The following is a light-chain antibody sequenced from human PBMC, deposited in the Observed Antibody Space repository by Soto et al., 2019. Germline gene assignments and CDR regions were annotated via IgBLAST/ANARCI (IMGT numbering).Light chain of an antibody. Sequence: DIQLTQSPSLLSAXXXXXXXXXXXASHDISTYLAWYQQKPGKAPKLMIYEASTFQSGVPSRFSGSGSGTEFTLTISGLLPEDFATYHCQQLNTLPFTFGQGTRLEIK. J-gene: IGKJ5*01. CDR2: EAS. V-gene: IGKV1-9*01. CDR3: QQLNTLPFT. CDR1: HDISTY.